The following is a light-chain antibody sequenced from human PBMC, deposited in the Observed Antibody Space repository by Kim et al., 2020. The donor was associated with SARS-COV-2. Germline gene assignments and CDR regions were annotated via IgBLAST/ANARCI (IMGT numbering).Light chain of an antibody. Sequence: SSELTQDPAVSVALGQTVRITCQGDSLRSSYASWYQPKPGQAPVLVIYVKNNRPSGIPDRFSGSRPGNTASLTITGAQAEDEADYYCNSRDISGNLHWVF. J-gene: IGLJ3*02. CDR2: VKN. V-gene: IGLV3-19*01. CDR3: NSRDISGNLHWV. CDR1: SLRSSY.